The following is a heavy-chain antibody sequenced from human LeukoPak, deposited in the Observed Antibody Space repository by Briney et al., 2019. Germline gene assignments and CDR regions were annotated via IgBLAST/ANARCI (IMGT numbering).Heavy chain of an antibody. V-gene: IGHV3-21*01. D-gene: IGHD6-13*01. CDR3: AREGYSSSWYYFDY. J-gene: IGHJ4*02. CDR1: GFTFSSYS. CDR2: ISSSSSYI. Sequence: TGGSLRLSCAASGFTFSSYSMNWVRQAPGKGLEWVSSISSSSSYIYYADSVKGRFTISRDNAKNSLYLQMNSLRAEDTAVYYCAREGYSSSWYYFDYWGQGTLVTVSS.